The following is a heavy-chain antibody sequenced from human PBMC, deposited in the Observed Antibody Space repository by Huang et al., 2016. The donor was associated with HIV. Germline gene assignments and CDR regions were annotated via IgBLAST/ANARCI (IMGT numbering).Heavy chain of an antibody. CDR1: GFAFSQFA. Sequence: VQLVESGGGLVQPGWSLRLSCAASGFAFSQFAVHWVRQSPGKGLEWVSGIGGNSGDIAYAASGRGRFVISRDNAKKSLYLKMNGLRLEDTALYFCVIMDDYFDYWGQGVLVGVSS. CDR3: VIMDDYFDY. J-gene: IGHJ4*02. CDR2: IGGNSGDI. V-gene: IGHV3-9*01. D-gene: IGHD2-8*01.